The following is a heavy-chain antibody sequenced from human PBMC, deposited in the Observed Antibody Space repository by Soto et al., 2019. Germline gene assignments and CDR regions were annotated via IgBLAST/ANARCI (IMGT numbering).Heavy chain of an antibody. Sequence: PSETLSLTCTVSGGSISSYYWSWIRQPPGKGLEWIGYIYYSGSTNYNPSLKSRVTISVDTSKNQFSMKLSSVTAADTAVYYCARDYYDSSGWFDHWGQGTLVTLSS. CDR1: GGSISSYY. V-gene: IGHV4-59*01. D-gene: IGHD3-22*01. J-gene: IGHJ5*02. CDR3: ARDYYDSSGWFDH. CDR2: IYYSGST.